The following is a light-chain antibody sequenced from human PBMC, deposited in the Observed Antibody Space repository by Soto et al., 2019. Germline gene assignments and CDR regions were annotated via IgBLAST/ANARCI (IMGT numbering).Light chain of an antibody. CDR3: QQCGSSPWT. J-gene: IGKJ1*01. Sequence: EVVLTQSPATLSVSAGGTVTLSCRASQSVRTNVAWYQQIPGQAPRLLVYGASTRATGVPARFTGSGSGIEFSLTISSLLSEDSAVYYCQQCGSSPWTFGPGTKVDIK. V-gene: IGKV3-15*01. CDR2: GAS. CDR1: QSVRTN.